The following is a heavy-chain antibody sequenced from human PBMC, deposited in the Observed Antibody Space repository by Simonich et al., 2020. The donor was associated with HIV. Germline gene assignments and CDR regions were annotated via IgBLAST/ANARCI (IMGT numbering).Heavy chain of an antibody. CDR3: ARDSSVSRVEGYYYYMDV. D-gene: IGHD6-6*01. CDR1: GGTFTSYA. V-gene: IGHV1-69*06. Sequence: QVQLVQSGPEVKKPGSSVRVSCKASGGTFTSYALSWVRQAPGQGLEWMGGILPILGRTTYARKFQGRGRITADKSTSTAYMELSSLRSEDTAVYFCARDSSVSRVEGYYYYMDVWGKGTTVTVSS. CDR2: ILPILGRT. J-gene: IGHJ6*03.